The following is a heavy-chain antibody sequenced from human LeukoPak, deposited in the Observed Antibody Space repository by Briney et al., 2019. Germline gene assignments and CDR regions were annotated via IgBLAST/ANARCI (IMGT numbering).Heavy chain of an antibody. V-gene: IGHV3-7*04. CDR3: ARDMGHGTWYGAEYFLH. D-gene: IGHD6-13*01. J-gene: IGHJ1*01. CDR1: GFTLRSYW. Sequence: GGSLRLSCAASGFTLRSYWMSWVGQAPGRGLEWVANIKQDGSEKYYVDSVKGRFTISRDNAKNSLDLQMNSLRAEDTAVYYCARDMGHGTWYGAEYFLHWGPRTLVTVSS. CDR2: IKQDGSEK.